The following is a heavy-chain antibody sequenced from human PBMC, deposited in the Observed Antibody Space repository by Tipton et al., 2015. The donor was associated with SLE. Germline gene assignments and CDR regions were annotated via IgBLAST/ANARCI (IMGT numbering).Heavy chain of an antibody. CDR1: GGSMRSGSYY. CDR2: VYSRGSA. Sequence: TLSLTCSISGGSMRSGSYYWSWFRQPAGKELEWIGRVYSRGSADYNPSLASRVSMSLDTSKNYFSLSLRSVTAADTAVYYCARMDGSGWGASVKWYFVLWGRGTLVTVSS. V-gene: IGHV4-61*02. D-gene: IGHD6-19*01. CDR3: ARMDGSGWGASVKWYFVL. J-gene: IGHJ2*01.